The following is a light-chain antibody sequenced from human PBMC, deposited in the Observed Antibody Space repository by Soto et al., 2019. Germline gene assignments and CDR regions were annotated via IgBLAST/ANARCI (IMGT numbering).Light chain of an antibody. Sequence: IVLTHSPGTLSLSPWERATLSCRASQSVSSTYLAWYQQKPGQAPRLLIYGASSRATGIPDRFSGSGSGTDFTLTISRLAPEDFAVYYCQQYGSSPLTFGGGTKVDIK. CDR1: QSVSSTY. V-gene: IGKV3-20*01. J-gene: IGKJ4*01. CDR2: GAS. CDR3: QQYGSSPLT.